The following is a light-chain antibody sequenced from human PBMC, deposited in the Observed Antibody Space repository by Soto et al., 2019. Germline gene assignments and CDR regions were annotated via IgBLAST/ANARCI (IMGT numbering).Light chain of an antibody. J-gene: IGKJ4*01. Sequence: DIQLTQSPSFLSASVGDRVTITCRASQGISRYLAWYQQKPGNAPKLLIYAASTLQSGVPSRFSGSGSGTEFTLTISSLQPEDFATYFCQQLSSYPLTFGGGTKVEIK. CDR2: AAS. V-gene: IGKV1-9*01. CDR1: QGISRY. CDR3: QQLSSYPLT.